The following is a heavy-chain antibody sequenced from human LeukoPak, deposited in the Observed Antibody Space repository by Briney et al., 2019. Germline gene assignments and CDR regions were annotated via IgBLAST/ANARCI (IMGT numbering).Heavy chain of an antibody. J-gene: IGHJ6*02. CDR1: GGSISSYX. CDR2: IYYSGST. D-gene: IGHD2-21*01. CDR3: ARVGCGGDCGMDV. V-gene: IGHV4-59*01. Sequence: KPSETLSLTCTVSGGSISSYXXSXXXQPPGXXLXWXGYIYYSGSTNYNPSLKSRVTISVDTSKNQFSLKLSSVTAADTAVYYCARVGCGGDCGMDVWGQGTTVTVCS.